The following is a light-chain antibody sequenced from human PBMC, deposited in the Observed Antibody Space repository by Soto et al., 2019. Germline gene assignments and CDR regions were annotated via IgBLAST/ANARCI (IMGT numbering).Light chain of an antibody. J-gene: IGLJ2*01. V-gene: IGLV2-14*01. Sequence: QSVLTQPASVSGSPGQSVTISCTGTSSDLGGYNYVSWYQHHPGKAPKLMIYAVTNRPSGVSTRFSGSKSGNTASLTISGLRSEDEAEYYCTSYTINHTLIFGGGTKVTVL. CDR3: TSYTINHTLI. CDR1: SSDLGGYNY. CDR2: AVT.